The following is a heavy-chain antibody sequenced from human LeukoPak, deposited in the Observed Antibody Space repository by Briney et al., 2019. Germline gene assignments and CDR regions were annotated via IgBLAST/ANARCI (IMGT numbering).Heavy chain of an antibody. CDR1: GFTFSSYA. V-gene: IGHV3-23*01. Sequence: VGSLRLSCAASGFTFSSYAMSWVRQAPGKGLEWVSAISNNGGYTYYADSVQGRFTISRDNSKSTLCLQMNSLRAEDTAVYYCAKQLGYCSDGSCYFPYWGQGTLVTVSS. J-gene: IGHJ4*02. CDR3: AKQLGYCSDGSCYFPY. D-gene: IGHD2-15*01. CDR2: ISNNGGYT.